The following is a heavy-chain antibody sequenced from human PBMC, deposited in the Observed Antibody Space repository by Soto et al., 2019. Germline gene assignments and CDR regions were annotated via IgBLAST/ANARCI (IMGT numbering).Heavy chain of an antibody. J-gene: IGHJ6*03. Sequence: GPLRLPCTASGFTLGDYALSWFRQAPGKGLERGGFIRSKDYGGTTENAAAVKGRFTFSRDDSKSIAYLQMNSLKTEDTAVYYCTRARLGYCSGGSCYSSDYYYYMDVWGKGTTVTVSS. CDR3: TRARLGYCSGGSCYSSDYYYYMDV. V-gene: IGHV3-49*03. CDR1: GFTLGDYA. D-gene: IGHD2-15*01. CDR2: IRSKDYGGTT.